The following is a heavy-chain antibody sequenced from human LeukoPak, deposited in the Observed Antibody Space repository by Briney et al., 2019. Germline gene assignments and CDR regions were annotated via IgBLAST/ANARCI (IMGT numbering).Heavy chain of an antibody. D-gene: IGHD2-21*02. CDR1: GFTFNSFT. V-gene: IGHV3-23*01. CDR2: LSGSSTGT. Sequence: GGSLRLSCAASGFTFNSFTLSWVRQAPGEGLEWVSTLSGSSTGTYYADSVKGRFTISRDNSKNTLYLQMNGLRAEDTAVYYCAKARGRVTTILVVTHAFASWGQGTLVTVSS. CDR3: AKARGRVTTILVVTHAFAS. J-gene: IGHJ4*02.